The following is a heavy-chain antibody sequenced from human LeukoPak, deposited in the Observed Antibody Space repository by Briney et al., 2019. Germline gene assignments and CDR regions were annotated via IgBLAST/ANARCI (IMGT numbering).Heavy chain of an antibody. CDR1: GFTFSSFS. CDR3: ARDPSVAATGWGRWFDH. CDR2: ISGSSSIV. V-gene: IGHV3-48*02. D-gene: IGHD6-13*01. J-gene: IGHJ5*02. Sequence: GGSLRLSCAASGFTFSSFSMNWVRQAPGKGLEWLSYISGSSSIVYYGGSVKGRFTISRDNAKNSLYLQMNSLRDEDTAVYYCARDPSVAATGWGRWFDHWGLGTLVTVSS.